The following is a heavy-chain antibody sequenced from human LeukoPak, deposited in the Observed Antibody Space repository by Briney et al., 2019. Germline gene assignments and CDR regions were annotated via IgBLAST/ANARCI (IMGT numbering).Heavy chain of an antibody. CDR1: GYTFTSYD. CDR3: ARDLHPRLTGYFDY. Sequence: ASVKVSCKASGYTFTSYDINWVRQATGQGLEWMGWMNPNSGNTGYAQKFQGRVTITRNTSISTAYMELSSLRSEDTAVYYCARDLHPRLTGYFDYWGQGTLVTVSS. J-gene: IGHJ4*02. D-gene: IGHD3-16*01. V-gene: IGHV1-8*03. CDR2: MNPNSGNT.